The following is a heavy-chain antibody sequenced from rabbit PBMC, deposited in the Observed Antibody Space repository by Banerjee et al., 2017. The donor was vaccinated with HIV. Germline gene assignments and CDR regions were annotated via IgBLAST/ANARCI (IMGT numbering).Heavy chain of an antibody. V-gene: IGHV1S45*01. D-gene: IGHD1-1*01. CDR3: ARSILTASSGGAYSTRLDL. CDR1: GFSFSNNYY. Sequence: QEQLVESGGGLVQPEGSLTLTCTASGFSFSNNYYMCWFRQAPGKGPEWIACIYAAGSGITGYASWAKGRFTISKTSSTTVTLQLTSLTAADTATYFCARSILTASSGGAYSTRLDLWGPGTLVTVS. J-gene: IGHJ3*01. CDR2: IYAAGSGIT.